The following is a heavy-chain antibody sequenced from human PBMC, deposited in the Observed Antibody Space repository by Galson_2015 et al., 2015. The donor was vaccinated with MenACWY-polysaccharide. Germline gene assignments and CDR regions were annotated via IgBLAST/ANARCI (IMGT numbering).Heavy chain of an antibody. CDR1: GFSFRSYG. Sequence: SLRLSCAASGFSFRSYGMHWVRQAPGKGLEWVAVMSYDGSNKYYIDSVKGRFTISKDDSKNTLYLQMDSLRIEDTAVYYCVGPLGRGGTGAYGMDAWGQGTTVTVSS. D-gene: IGHD3-10*01. CDR2: MSYDGSNK. CDR3: VGPLGRGGTGAYGMDA. V-gene: IGHV3-30*03. J-gene: IGHJ6*02.